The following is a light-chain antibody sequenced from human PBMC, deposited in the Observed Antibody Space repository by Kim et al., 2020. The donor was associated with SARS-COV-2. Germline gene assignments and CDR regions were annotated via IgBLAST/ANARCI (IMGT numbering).Light chain of an antibody. Sequence: ASVGDRVTLTGRASQDISNYLAWYQQKPGKVPKLLIYAASSLQSGVPSRFGGSGSGTDFTLTITSLQPEDVATYYCQKYDSVPWTFGPGTKVDIK. CDR1: QDISNY. CDR3: QKYDSVPWT. J-gene: IGKJ1*01. CDR2: AAS. V-gene: IGKV1-27*01.